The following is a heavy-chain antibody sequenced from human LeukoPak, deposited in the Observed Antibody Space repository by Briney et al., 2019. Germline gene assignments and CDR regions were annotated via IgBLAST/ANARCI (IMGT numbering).Heavy chain of an antibody. CDR1: GGSISSSSYY. J-gene: IGHJ4*02. Sequence: SETLSLTCTVSGGSISSSSYYWGWIRQPPGKGLEWIGSIYYSGSTYYNPSLRSRVTISLDTSKNQFSLSLTSVTAADTAVYYCARVPDDYGDYLFDYWGQGTLVTVSS. D-gene: IGHD4-17*01. CDR2: IYYSGST. V-gene: IGHV4-39*07. CDR3: ARVPDDYGDYLFDY.